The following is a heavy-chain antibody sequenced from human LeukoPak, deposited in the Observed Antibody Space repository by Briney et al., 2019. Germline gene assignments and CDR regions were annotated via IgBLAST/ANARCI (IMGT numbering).Heavy chain of an antibody. D-gene: IGHD4-17*01. V-gene: IGHV4-34*01. CDR3: ARLSYGDYAGY. CDR2: INHSGST. Sequence: SETLSLTCAVYGGSFSGYYWSWIRQPPGKGLEWIGEINHSGSTNYNPSLKSRVTISVDTSKNQFSLKLSSVTAADTAVYYCARLSYGDYAGYWGQGTLVAVSS. J-gene: IGHJ4*02. CDR1: GGSFSGYY.